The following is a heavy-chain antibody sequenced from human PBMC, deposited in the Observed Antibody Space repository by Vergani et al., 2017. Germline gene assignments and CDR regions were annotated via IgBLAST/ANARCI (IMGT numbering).Heavy chain of an antibody. CDR1: GGSISSSSYY. CDR2: IYYSGST. V-gene: IGHV4-39*01. J-gene: IGHJ4*02. Sequence: QLQLQESGPGLVKPSETLSLTCTVSGGSISSSSYYWGWIRQPPGKGLEWIGSIYYSGSTYYNPSLKSRVTISVDTSKNQFSLKLSSVTAADTAVYYCARLNLMVSSGYRYWGQGTLVTVSS. CDR3: ARLNLMVSSGYRY. D-gene: IGHD3-22*01.